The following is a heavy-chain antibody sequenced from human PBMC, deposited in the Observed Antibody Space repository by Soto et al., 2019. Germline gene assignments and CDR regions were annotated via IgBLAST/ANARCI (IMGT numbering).Heavy chain of an antibody. V-gene: IGHV5-10-1*01. Sequence: PGESLKIAGKCSGYSFTSYWISWVREMPGKGLEWMGRIDPRDSYTNSSPSFQGHVTISADKSISTAYLQWSSLKASDTAMYYCARHNPRYYYYGMDVWGQGTTVTVSS. CDR1: GYSFTSYW. CDR2: IDPRDSYT. CDR3: ARHNPRYYYYGMDV. J-gene: IGHJ6*02. D-gene: IGHD1-1*01.